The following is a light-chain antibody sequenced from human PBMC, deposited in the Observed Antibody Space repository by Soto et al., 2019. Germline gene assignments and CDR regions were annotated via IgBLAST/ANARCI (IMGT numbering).Light chain of an antibody. V-gene: IGKV3-20*01. CDR3: QQYGSSPPWT. CDR2: GAS. J-gene: IGKJ1*01. Sequence: EIVLTQYPGTLSLSPGERATLSCRASQSVSSSYLAWYQQKPGQAPRLLLYGASRRATGIPDRFSGRGSGTDFTLTISRLEPEDFAVYYCQQYGSSPPWTFGQGTKVDIK. CDR1: QSVSSSY.